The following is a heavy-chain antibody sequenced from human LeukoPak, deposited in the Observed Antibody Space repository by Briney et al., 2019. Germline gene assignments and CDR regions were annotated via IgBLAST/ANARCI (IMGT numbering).Heavy chain of an antibody. CDR1: GGSISSYY. D-gene: IGHD3-10*01. J-gene: IGHJ3*02. CDR2: IYYSGST. CDR3: ERVGVRGGLSHAFDI. V-gene: IGHV4-59*12. Sequence: SETLSLTCTVSGGSISSYYWSWIRQPPGKGLEWIGYIYYSGSTNYNPSLKSRVTISVDTSKNQFSLKLSSVTAADTAVYYCERVGVRGGLSHAFDIWGQGTMVTVSS.